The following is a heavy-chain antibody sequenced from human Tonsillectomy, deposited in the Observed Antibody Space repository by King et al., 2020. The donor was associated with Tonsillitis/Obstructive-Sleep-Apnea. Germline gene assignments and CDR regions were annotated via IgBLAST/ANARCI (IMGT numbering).Heavy chain of an antibody. V-gene: IGHV4-34*01. Sequence: VQLQQWGAGLLKPSETLSLTCAVYGGSFRGYYWSCIRQPPGKGLEGIGESNQSGSTKSNPSLKGRVTISVDTSKNQFSLKLSSVTAADTAVYYCARGDILTGYYASTDFDYWGQGTLVTVSS. CDR2: SNQSGST. CDR1: GGSFRGYY. CDR3: ARGDILTGYYASTDFDY. J-gene: IGHJ4*02. D-gene: IGHD3-9*01.